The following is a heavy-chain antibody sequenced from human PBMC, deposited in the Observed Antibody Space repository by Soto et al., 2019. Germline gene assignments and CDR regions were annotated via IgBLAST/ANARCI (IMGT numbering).Heavy chain of an antibody. Sequence: QVQLVESGGGVVQPGRSLRLSCAASGFTFSSYGMHWVRQAPGKGLEWVAVISYDGSNKYYADSVKGRFTISRDNSKNTLYLQMNSLRAEDTAVYYCAKESREQEQLDPHYYYYSGMDVWGQGTTVTVSS. V-gene: IGHV3-30*18. CDR2: ISYDGSNK. D-gene: IGHD6-13*01. CDR1: GFTFSSYG. J-gene: IGHJ6*02. CDR3: AKESREQEQLDPHYYYYSGMDV.